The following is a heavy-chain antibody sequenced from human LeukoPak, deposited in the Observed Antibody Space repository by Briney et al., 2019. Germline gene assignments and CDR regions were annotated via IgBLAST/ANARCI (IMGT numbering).Heavy chain of an antibody. D-gene: IGHD2-2*01. CDR3: ARNLVEGSTSFDS. V-gene: IGHV1-46*01. J-gene: IGHJ5*01. Sequence: ASVKVSCKASGYTFTSYYMLWVRQAPGQGLEWMGIINPSGGSTSYAQKFQGRVTMTRDTSTSTVYMELSSLSSEDTAVYYCARNLVEGSTSFDSWGQGTLVTVSS. CDR1: GYTFTSYY. CDR2: INPSGGST.